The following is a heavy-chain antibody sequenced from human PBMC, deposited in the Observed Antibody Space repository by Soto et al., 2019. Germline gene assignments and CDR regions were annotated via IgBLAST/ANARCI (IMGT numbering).Heavy chain of an antibody. CDR2: ISYDGGNK. CDR1: GFTFSIYA. CDR3: ARVGRRYSYGSNWFDP. Sequence: GGSLRLSCAASGFTFSIYAMHWVRHAPGKGLEWVAVISYDGGNKYYADSVKGRFTISRDNSKNTLYLQMNSLRAEDTAVYYCARVGRRYSYGSNWFDPWGQGTLVTVSS. D-gene: IGHD5-18*01. V-gene: IGHV3-30-3*01. J-gene: IGHJ5*02.